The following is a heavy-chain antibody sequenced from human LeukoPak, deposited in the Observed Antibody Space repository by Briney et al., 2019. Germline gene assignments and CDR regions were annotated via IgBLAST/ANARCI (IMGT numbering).Heavy chain of an antibody. V-gene: IGHV1-8*03. CDR3: ARVTYDYVWGSYRLYYYYMDV. D-gene: IGHD3-16*02. CDR2: MNPNSGNT. J-gene: IGHJ6*03. Sequence: ASVKVSCKASGYTFTSYDINWVRQATGQGLEWMGWMNPNSGNTGYAQKFQGRVTITRNTSISTAYMELSSLRSEDTAVYYCARVTYDYVWGSYRLYYYYMDVWGKGTTVTVSS. CDR1: GYTFTSYD.